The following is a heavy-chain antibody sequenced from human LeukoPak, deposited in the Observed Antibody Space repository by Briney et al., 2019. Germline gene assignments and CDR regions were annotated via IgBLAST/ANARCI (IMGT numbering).Heavy chain of an antibody. D-gene: IGHD3-22*01. CDR2: IYYSGST. CDR3: ARVVVPVVSFDY. J-gene: IGHJ4*02. CDR1: GGSISSYY. V-gene: IGHV4-59*12. Sequence: PSETLSLTCTVSGGSISSYYWSWIRQPPGKGLEWIGYIYYSGSTNYNPSLKSRVTISVDTSKNQFSLKLSSVTAADTAVYYCARVVVPVVSFDYWGQGTLVTVSS.